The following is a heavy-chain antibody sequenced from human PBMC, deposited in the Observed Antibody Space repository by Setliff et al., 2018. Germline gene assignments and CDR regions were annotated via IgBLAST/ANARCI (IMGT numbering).Heavy chain of an antibody. D-gene: IGHD2-15*01. J-gene: IGHJ3*02. CDR2: IYYSGST. Sequence: SETLSLTCTVSGGSISSGGYYWSWIRQHPGRGLEWIGYIYYSGSTYYNPSLKSRVTISVDTSKNQFSLKLSSVTAADTAVYYCARVPRFTDMRNAFDIWGQGTMVTV. CDR3: ARVPRFTDMRNAFDI. V-gene: IGHV4-31*03. CDR1: GGSISSGGYY.